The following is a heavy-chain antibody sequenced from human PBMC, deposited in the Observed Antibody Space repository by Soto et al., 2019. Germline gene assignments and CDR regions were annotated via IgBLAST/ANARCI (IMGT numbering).Heavy chain of an antibody. CDR3: ARADGWDCSGGSCSTYYFDY. J-gene: IGHJ4*02. CDR1: GYTLTELS. D-gene: IGHD2-15*01. V-gene: IGHV1-24*01. CDR2: FDPEDGET. Sequence: GASVKVSCKVSGYTLTELSMHWVRQAPGKGLEWMGGFDPEDGETIYAQKFQGRVTMTTDTSTSTAYMELRSLRSDDTAVYYCARADGWDCSGGSCSTYYFDYWGQGTLVTVSS.